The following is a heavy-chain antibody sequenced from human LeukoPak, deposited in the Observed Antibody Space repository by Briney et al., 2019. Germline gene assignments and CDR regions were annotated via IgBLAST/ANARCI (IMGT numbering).Heavy chain of an antibody. J-gene: IGHJ4*02. CDR3: ARDRGTYKNFDY. Sequence: GGSLRLSCAASGFTIGNDGIHWVRQAPGKGLEWVTFIWYDGSSQYYADSVRGRFTISRDNSKNTLYLQMNSLRAEDTAVYYCARDRGTYKNFDYWGRGTLVTVSS. D-gene: IGHD3-10*01. CDR2: IWYDGSSQ. CDR1: GFTIGNDG. V-gene: IGHV3-33*01.